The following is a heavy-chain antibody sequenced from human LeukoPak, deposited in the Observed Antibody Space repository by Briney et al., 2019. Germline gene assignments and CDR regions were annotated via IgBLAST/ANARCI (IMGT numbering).Heavy chain of an antibody. Sequence: ASVKVSCKASGYSFTNFDINWVRQATGQGLEWMGWMNPNSGNKGYAQKFQGRDTMTMNTSITTAYMELSSLRSEDTAVYYCARGPQWRGDYYYMDVWGRGTTVTVSS. D-gene: IGHD6-19*01. CDR2: MNPNSGNK. CDR3: ARGPQWRGDYYYMDV. CDR1: GYSFTNFD. J-gene: IGHJ6*03. V-gene: IGHV1-8*01.